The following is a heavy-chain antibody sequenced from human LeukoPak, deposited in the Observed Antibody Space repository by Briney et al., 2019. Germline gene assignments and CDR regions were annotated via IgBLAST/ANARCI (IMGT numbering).Heavy chain of an antibody. CDR3: ARDGDIVLYFDY. Sequence: GGSLRLSCAASGFTFDDYGMSWVRQAPGKGLEWVSGINWNGGSTGYEDSVKGRFTISRDNAKNSLYLQMNSLRAEDTALYYCARDGDIVLYFDYWGQGTLVTVSS. CDR2: INWNGGST. CDR1: GFTFDDYG. D-gene: IGHD2-8*01. V-gene: IGHV3-20*04. J-gene: IGHJ4*02.